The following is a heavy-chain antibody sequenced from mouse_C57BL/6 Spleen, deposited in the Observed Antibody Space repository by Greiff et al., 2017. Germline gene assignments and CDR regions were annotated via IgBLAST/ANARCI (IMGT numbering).Heavy chain of an antibody. CDR3: VYSGRDYAMAY. V-gene: IGHV1-64*01. CDR1: GYTFTSYW. J-gene: IGHJ4*01. D-gene: IGHD1-2*01. CDR2: IHPNSGST. Sequence: VQLQQPGAELVKPGASVKLSCKASGYTFTSYWMHWVKQRPGQGLEWIGMIHPNSGSTNYNEKFKSKATLTVDKSSSTAYMQLSSLTSEDSAVYYCVYSGRDYAMAYWGQGTSVTVSS.